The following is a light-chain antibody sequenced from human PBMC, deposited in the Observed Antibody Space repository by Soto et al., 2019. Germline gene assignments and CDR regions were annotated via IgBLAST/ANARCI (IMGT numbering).Light chain of an antibody. CDR2: AAS. CDR3: QQLNSYPIT. V-gene: IGKV1-9*01. CDR1: QGISSY. J-gene: IGKJ5*01. Sequence: DIQWTQSPSFLSGSVGDRVTITCRASQGISSYLAWYQQKPGKAPKLLIYAASTLQSGVPSRFSGSGSGTEFTLTISRLQPEDFATYYCQQLNSYPITFGQGTRLEIK.